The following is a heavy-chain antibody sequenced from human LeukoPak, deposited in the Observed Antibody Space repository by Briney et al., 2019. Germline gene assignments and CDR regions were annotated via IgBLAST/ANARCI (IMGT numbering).Heavy chain of an antibody. D-gene: IGHD6-19*01. J-gene: IGHJ4*02. CDR2: INHSGST. Sequence: SETLSLTCAVYGGSFSGYYWSWIRQPPGKGLEWIGEINHSGSTNYNPSLKSRVTISVDTSKNQFSLKLSSVTAEDTAVYYCARDPRRPAGYSSGWYVFDYWGQGTLVTVSS. CDR3: ARDPRRPAGYSSGWYVFDY. V-gene: IGHV4-34*01. CDR1: GGSFSGYY.